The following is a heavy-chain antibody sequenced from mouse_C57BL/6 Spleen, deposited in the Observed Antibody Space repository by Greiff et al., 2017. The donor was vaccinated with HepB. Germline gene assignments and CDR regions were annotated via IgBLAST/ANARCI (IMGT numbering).Heavy chain of an antibody. V-gene: IGHV1-64*01. D-gene: IGHD3-2*02. Sequence: QVQLQQPGAELVKPGASVKLSCKASGYTFTSYWMHWVKQRPGQGLEWIGMIHPNSGSTNYNEKFKSKATLTVDKSSSTAYMQLSSLTSEDSAVYYCARQLRDEGFAYWGQGTLVTVSA. J-gene: IGHJ3*01. CDR1: GYTFTSYW. CDR2: IHPNSGST. CDR3: ARQLRDEGFAY.